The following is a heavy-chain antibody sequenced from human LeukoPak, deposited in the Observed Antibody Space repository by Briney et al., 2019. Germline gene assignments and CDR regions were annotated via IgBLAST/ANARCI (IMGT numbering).Heavy chain of an antibody. V-gene: IGHV3-66*01. CDR3: ASGPDYDSSGYYWADY. CDR1: GFTVSSIY. D-gene: IGHD3-22*01. CDR2: IYTGGST. J-gene: IGHJ4*02. Sequence: GGSLRLSCAASGFTVSSIYMNWVRQAPGKGLEWVSLIYTGGSTYYADSVKGRFTISRDNSKNTLYLQMNSLRADDTAVYYCASGPDYDSSGYYWADYWGQGTLVTVSS.